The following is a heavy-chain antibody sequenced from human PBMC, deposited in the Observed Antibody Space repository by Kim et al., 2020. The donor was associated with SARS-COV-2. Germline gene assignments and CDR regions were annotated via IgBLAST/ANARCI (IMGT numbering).Heavy chain of an antibody. CDR2: IYYSGST. Sequence: SETLSLTCTVSGGSISSGGYYWSWIRQHPGKGLEWIGYIYYSGSTHYNPSLKSRVTISVDTSKNQFSLKLSSVTAADTAVYYCARYSPDYYDSSGYYSFFDYWGQGTLVTVSS. CDR3: ARYSPDYYDSSGYYSFFDY. CDR1: GGSISSGGYY. V-gene: IGHV4-31*03. J-gene: IGHJ4*02. D-gene: IGHD3-22*01.